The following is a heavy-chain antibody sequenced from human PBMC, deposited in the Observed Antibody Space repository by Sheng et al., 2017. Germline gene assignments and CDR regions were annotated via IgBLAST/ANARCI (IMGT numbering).Heavy chain of an antibody. CDR2: IRSKANSYAT. V-gene: IGHV3-73*02. CDR1: GFTFSGSA. CDR3: TRAGDS. J-gene: IGHJ4*02. Sequence: EVQLVESGGGLVQPGGSPKLSCAASGFTFSGSAMHWVRQASGKGLEWVGRIRSKANSYATSYSASVKGRFTISRDDSKNTAYLQMNSLKTEDTAVYYCTRAGDSWGQGTLVTVSS.